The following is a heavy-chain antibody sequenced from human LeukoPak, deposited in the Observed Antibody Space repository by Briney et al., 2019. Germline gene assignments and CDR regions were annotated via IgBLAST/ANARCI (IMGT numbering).Heavy chain of an antibody. J-gene: IGHJ4*02. V-gene: IGHV1-2*02. CDR1: GYTFTGYY. D-gene: IGHD3-3*01. CDR3: ARVSGDTIFGVVIPTGPPENDY. CDR2: INPDSGGT. Sequence: ASVKVSCKASGYTFTGYYMHWVRQAPGQGLEWMGWINPDSGGTNYAQKFQGRVTMTRDTTISTAYMELSRLRSDDTAVYYCARVSGDTIFGVVIPTGPPENDYWGQGTLVTVSS.